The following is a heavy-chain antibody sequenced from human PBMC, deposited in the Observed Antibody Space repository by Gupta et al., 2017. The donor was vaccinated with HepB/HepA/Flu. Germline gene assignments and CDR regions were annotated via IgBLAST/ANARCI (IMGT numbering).Heavy chain of an antibody. CDR3: AKDRVIAAAVYDFDY. CDR2: ISSDGRDK. V-gene: IGHV3-30*18. CDR1: GFTFRSYG. J-gene: IGHJ4*02. Sequence: QVQLVESGGGVVQPGRSLRLSCVVSGFTFRSYGMHWVRQAPGKGLEWVAVISSDGRDKHHADSVKGRFTISRDNSKNTLYLQMNSLRPEDTAIYHCAKDRVIAAAVYDFDYWGQGAMVTVSS. D-gene: IGHD6-13*01.